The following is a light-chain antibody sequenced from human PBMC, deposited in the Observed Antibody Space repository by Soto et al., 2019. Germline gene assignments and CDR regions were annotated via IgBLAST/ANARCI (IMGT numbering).Light chain of an antibody. V-gene: IGKV1-12*02. Sequence: DIQMTQSPSSVSASVGDRVTITCRASQIINKWLAWYQQKPGKAPTLLIYAASTLHSGVPSRFSGSGSGADFTLTISSLQPEDFATYYCQQANSFPFTFGPGTTVDIK. CDR3: QQANSFPFT. J-gene: IGKJ3*01. CDR2: AAS. CDR1: QIINKW.